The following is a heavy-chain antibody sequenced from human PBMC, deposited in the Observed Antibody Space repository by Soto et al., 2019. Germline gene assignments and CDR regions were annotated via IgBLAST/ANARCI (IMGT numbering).Heavy chain of an antibody. CDR1: GFTFSSYG. V-gene: IGHV3-33*01. CDR2: IWYDGSNK. J-gene: IGHJ4*02. D-gene: IGHD4-17*01. Sequence: GGSLRLSCAASGFTFSSYGMHWVRQAPGKGLEWVAVIWYDGSNKYYADSVKGRFTISRDNSKNTLYLQMNSLRAEDTAVYYCARVYGDYGGFFEYWGQGTQVTVSS. CDR3: ARVYGDYGGFFEY.